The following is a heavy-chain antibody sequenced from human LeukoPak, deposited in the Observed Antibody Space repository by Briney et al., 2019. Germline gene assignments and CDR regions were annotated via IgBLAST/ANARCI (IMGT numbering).Heavy chain of an antibody. CDR2: IRYDGSSK. CDR3: AKGPAYYDFWSGSHAFDI. CDR1: GFTFSSYA. Sequence: GGSLRLSCAASGFTFSSYAMHWVRQAPGKGLEWVAFIRYDGSSKYYADSVKGRFTISRDNSKNTLYLQMNSLRAEDTAVYYCAKGPAYYDFWSGSHAFDIWGQGTMVTVSS. D-gene: IGHD3-3*01. V-gene: IGHV3-30*02. J-gene: IGHJ3*02.